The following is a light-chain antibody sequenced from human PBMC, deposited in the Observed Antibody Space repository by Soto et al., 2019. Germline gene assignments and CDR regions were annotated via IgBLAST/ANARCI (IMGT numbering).Light chain of an antibody. J-gene: IGLJ2*01. CDR2: EVS. CDR3: SSYTSSITLV. CDR1: SSDVGSYNR. V-gene: IGLV2-18*02. Sequence: QSVLTQPPSVSGSPGQSVTISCTGTSSDVGSYNRVSWYQQPPGTAPKLMIYEVSNRPSGVPDRFSGSKSGNTASLTISGLQAEDEADYYCSSYTSSITLVFGGGTKVTVL.